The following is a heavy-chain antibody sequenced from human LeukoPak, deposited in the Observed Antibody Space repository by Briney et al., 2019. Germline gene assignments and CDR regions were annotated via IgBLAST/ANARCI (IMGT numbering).Heavy chain of an antibody. CDR2: IIPIFGTA. CDR1: GGTFSSYA. V-gene: IGHV1-69*05. J-gene: IGHJ5*02. CDR3: ARDGVINPNQLLYQWPDGFDP. D-gene: IGHD2-2*02. Sequence: GASVKVSCKASGGTFSSYAISWVRQATGQRLEWMGGIIPIFGTANYAQKFQGRVTITTDESTSTAYMELSSLRSEDTAVYYCARDGVINPNQLLYQWPDGFDPWGQGTLVTVSS.